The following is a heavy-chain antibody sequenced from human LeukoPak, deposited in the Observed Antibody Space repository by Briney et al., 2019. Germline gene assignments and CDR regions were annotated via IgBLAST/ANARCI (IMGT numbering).Heavy chain of an antibody. CDR1: GFTFSSYA. Sequence: GGSLRLSCAASGFTFSSYAMHWVRQAPGKGLEWVAVISYDGSNKYYADSVKGRFTISRDNSKNTLYLQMNSLGAEDTAVYYCARDPAGRSSGLFDYWGQGTLVTVSS. D-gene: IGHD6-19*01. J-gene: IGHJ4*02. CDR2: ISYDGSNK. CDR3: ARDPAGRSSGLFDY. V-gene: IGHV3-30-3*01.